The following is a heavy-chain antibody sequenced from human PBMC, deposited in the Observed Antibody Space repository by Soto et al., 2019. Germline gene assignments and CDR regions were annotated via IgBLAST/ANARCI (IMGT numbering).Heavy chain of an antibody. CDR1: GYTFTSYY. J-gene: IGHJ6*02. CDR2: INPSGGSA. CDR3: ARDPNFSPTFHYYGMDV. Sequence: ASVKVSCKASGYTFTSYYIHWVRQAPGQGLEWMGIINPSGGSASYARKFQARVALSRDTSTSTVYMEVSGLSSDDTAVYYCARDPNFSPTFHYYGMDVWGQGTTVTVSS. V-gene: IGHV1-46*01.